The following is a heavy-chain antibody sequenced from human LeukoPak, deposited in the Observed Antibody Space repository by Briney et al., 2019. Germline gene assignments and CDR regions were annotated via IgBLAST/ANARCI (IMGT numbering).Heavy chain of an antibody. Sequence: GGSLRLSCAASGLTVSSNYMSWVRQAPGKGLEWVSVIYSGGSTYYADSVKGRFTISRDNSKNTLYLQMNSLRAEDTAVYYCAKDSSGWYYFDYWGQGTLVTVSS. V-gene: IGHV3-53*01. CDR3: AKDSSGWYYFDY. J-gene: IGHJ4*02. D-gene: IGHD6-19*01. CDR1: GLTVSSNY. CDR2: IYSGGST.